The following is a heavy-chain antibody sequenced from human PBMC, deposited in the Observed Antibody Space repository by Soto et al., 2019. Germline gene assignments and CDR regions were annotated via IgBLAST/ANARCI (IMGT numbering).Heavy chain of an antibody. CDR1: GFTFSSYA. V-gene: IGHV3-23*01. CDR3: AKSEAVVASSPVFDY. Sequence: GGSLRLSCAASGFTFSSYAMSWVRQAPGKGLERVSAISGSGGSTYYADSVKGRFTISRDNSKNTLYLQMNSQRAEYTAVYYCAKSEAVVASSPVFDYWGQGTLVTVSS. D-gene: IGHD2-15*01. CDR2: ISGSGGST. J-gene: IGHJ4*02.